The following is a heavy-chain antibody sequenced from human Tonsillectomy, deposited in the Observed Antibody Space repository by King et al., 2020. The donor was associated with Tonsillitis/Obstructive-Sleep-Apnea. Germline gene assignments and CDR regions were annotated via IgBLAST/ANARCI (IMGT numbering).Heavy chain of an antibody. CDR3: AKPPSHCSSTNCQDAFDV. V-gene: IGHV4-39*01. D-gene: IGHD2-2*01. CDR2: MYFSGTT. J-gene: IGHJ3*01. Sequence: LQLQESGPGLVKPSETLSLTCTVSGGSVSSSSYYWGWIRQSPGKGLEWIGSMYFSGTTYYNPSLKSRVTISVDTSKNQFSLNLSSVTAADTAVYYCAKPPSHCSSTNCQDAFDVWGHGTVVTVSS. CDR1: GGSVSSSSYY.